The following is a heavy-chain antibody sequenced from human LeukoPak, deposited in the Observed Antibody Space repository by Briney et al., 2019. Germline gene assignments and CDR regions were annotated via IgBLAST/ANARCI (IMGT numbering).Heavy chain of an antibody. Sequence: KPSETLSLTCAVYGGSFSGYYWSWIRQPPGKGLEWIGEINHSGSTNYNPSLKSRVTISVDTSKNQFSLKLSSVTAADTAVYYCARSRRETYCSSTSCAKYYFDYCGQGTLVTVSS. D-gene: IGHD2-2*01. V-gene: IGHV4-34*01. CDR3: ARSRRETYCSSTSCAKYYFDY. CDR2: INHSGST. CDR1: GGSFSGYY. J-gene: IGHJ4*02.